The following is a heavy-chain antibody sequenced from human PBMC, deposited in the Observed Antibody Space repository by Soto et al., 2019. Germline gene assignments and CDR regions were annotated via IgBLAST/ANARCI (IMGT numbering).Heavy chain of an antibody. J-gene: IGHJ3*02. D-gene: IGHD6-19*01. Sequence: ASVKVSCKASGYTFTRYDINCVRQATGQGLKWMGWMNPNSGNTGYAQKFQGRVTMTRNTSISTAYMELSSLRSEDTAVYYCASLSYIAVAGTNGKDDAFDIWGQGTMVTVSS. CDR2: MNPNSGNT. V-gene: IGHV1-8*01. CDR3: ASLSYIAVAGTNGKDDAFDI. CDR1: GYTFTRYD.